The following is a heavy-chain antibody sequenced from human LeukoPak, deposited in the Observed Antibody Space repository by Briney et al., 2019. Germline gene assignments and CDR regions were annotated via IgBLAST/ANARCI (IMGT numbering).Heavy chain of an antibody. CDR2: IAPSDSYT. Sequence: GESLKISCKVSGYSFPSYWITWVRQVPGKGLEWMGRIAPSDSYTNYNPSFEGHVTMSVEKSITTVYLQWSSLKASDTAMYYCARPGLGSKEYFQHWGQGTLVTVSS. V-gene: IGHV5-10-1*01. CDR1: GYSFPSYW. CDR3: ARPGLGSKEYFQH. D-gene: IGHD3/OR15-3a*01. J-gene: IGHJ1*01.